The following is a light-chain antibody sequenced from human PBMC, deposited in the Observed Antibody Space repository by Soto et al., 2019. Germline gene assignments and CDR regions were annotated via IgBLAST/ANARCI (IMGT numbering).Light chain of an antibody. CDR2: EVS. V-gene: IGLV2-8*01. Sequence: QSALTQPPSASGSPGQSVTISCTGTSSDVGGYNFVSWYQQHPGKAPKLVIYEVSERPSGVPDRFSGSKSGNTASLTVSGLHAEDEAYYYCSSSAGSNIVVFVGGTKLTVL. J-gene: IGLJ2*01. CDR3: SSSAGSNIVV. CDR1: SSDVGGYNF.